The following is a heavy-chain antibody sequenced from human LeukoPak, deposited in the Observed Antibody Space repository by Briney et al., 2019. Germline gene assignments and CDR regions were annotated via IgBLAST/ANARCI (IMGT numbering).Heavy chain of an antibody. CDR2: ILPSSGGP. V-gene: IGHV1-2*02. Sequence: ASVKVSCKASGYTFTGYYLHWVRQAPGQGLECMGWILPSSGGPYYAQKFQGRITMSRDTSISTAYMELSSLTSDDTAVYYCVRKGEKYGDYDYWGQGALVTVSS. CDR3: VRKGEKYGDYDY. CDR1: GYTFTGYY. J-gene: IGHJ4*02. D-gene: IGHD4-17*01.